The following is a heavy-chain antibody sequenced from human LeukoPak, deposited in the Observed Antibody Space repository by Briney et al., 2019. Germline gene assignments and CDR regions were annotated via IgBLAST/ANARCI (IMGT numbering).Heavy chain of an antibody. Sequence: GGSLRLSCAASGFTISSHWMHWVRQGPGKGLVWVSRINSDGSSINYGDSVKGRFTISRDNAKNTLYLRMNSLRAEDTAVYYCARENTTMVESSRLDSWGQGTLVTVSS. D-gene: IGHD5-18*01. V-gene: IGHV3-74*01. J-gene: IGHJ4*02. CDR3: ARENTTMVESSRLDS. CDR2: INSDGSSI. CDR1: GFTISSHW.